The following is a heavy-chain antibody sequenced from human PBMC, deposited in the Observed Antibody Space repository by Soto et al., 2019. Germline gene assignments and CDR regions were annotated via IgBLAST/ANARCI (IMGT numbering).Heavy chain of an antibody. Sequence: ASVKVSCKASGYTFTGYYMHWVRQAPGQGLEWMGWINPNSGGTNYAQKFQGRVTMTRDTSISTAYMELSRLRSDDTAVYYCPRDIPNSMIVVVITPDYWGQGTLVTVSS. CDR1: GYTFTGYY. CDR2: INPNSGGT. V-gene: IGHV1-2*02. D-gene: IGHD3-22*01. CDR3: PRDIPNSMIVVVITPDY. J-gene: IGHJ4*02.